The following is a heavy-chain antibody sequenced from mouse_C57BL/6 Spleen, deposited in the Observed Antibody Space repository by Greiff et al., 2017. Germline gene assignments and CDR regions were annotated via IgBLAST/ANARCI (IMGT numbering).Heavy chain of an antibody. CDR3: ARWDDGSY. D-gene: IGHD2-3*01. CDR1: GYTFTSYW. Sequence: QVQLQQPGAELVMPGASVKLSCKASGYTFTSYWMHWVKQRPGQGLEWIGEIDPSDSYTNYNHKFKGKSTLTVDKSSSTAYMQLSSLTSEDSAVYYCARWDDGSYWGQGTLVTVSA. J-gene: IGHJ3*01. V-gene: IGHV1-69*01. CDR2: IDPSDSYT.